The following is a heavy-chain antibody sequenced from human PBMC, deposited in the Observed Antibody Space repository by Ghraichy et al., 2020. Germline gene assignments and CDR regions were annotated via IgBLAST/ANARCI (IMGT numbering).Heavy chain of an antibody. CDR2: INDRKNA. Sequence: SETQSLTCAVYGGSFSGCYWSWLRQAPGRELEWIGEINDRKNANYSPSLKSRVTISVDTSKNQFSLKLTSVTAADTAVYYCARLVRTGDKVYWYFDLWGRGTLVTVSS. CDR3: ARLVRTGDKVYWYFDL. V-gene: IGHV4-34*01. J-gene: IGHJ2*01. CDR1: GGSFSGCY. D-gene: IGHD7-27*01.